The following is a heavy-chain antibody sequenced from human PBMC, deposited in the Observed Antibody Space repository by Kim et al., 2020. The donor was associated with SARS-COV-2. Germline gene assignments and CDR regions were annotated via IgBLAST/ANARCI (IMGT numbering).Heavy chain of an antibody. CDR3: ARDYSSAWSTYYYYGMDV. V-gene: IGHV3-11*01. Sequence: VKGRFTASRDTAQNSLNLQMNSLRAEDTAVYYCARDYSSAWSTYYYYGMDVWGQGTTVTVSS. J-gene: IGHJ6*02. D-gene: IGHD6-19*01.